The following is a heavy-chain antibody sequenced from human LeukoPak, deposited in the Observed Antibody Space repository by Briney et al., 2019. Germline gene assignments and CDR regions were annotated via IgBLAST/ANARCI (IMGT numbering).Heavy chain of an antibody. J-gene: IGHJ4*02. D-gene: IGHD2-15*01. Sequence: GGSVRLSCSASVFTFSSYALSWVRQAPGKGLEYVSGITSTGGTTYYADSVKGRFTISRDNSENTLYLQMSSLRPEDTALYYCVKRSCSGGTCPLDYWGKGTVVTVSS. CDR1: VFTFSSYA. CDR3: VKRSCSGGTCPLDY. CDR2: ITSTGGTT. V-gene: IGHV3-64D*09.